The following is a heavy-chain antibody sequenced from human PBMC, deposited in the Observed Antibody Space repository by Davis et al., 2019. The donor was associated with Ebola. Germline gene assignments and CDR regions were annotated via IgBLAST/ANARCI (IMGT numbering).Heavy chain of an antibody. Sequence: SETLSLTCTVAGGERSSRSYYWGWIRQPPGKGLEWIGEINHSGSTNYNPSLKSRVTISVDTSKNQFSLKLSSVTAADTAVYYCARGPSFLGMDVWGQGTTVTVSS. CDR3: ARGPSFLGMDV. V-gene: IGHV4-39*07. J-gene: IGHJ6*02. CDR1: GGERSSRSYY. CDR2: INHSGST.